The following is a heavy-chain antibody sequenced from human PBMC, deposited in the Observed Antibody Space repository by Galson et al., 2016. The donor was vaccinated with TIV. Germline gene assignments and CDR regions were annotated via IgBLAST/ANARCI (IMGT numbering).Heavy chain of an antibody. D-gene: IGHD3-10*01. CDR2: IDSSDSYT. V-gene: IGHV5-10-1*01. J-gene: IGHJ5*02. CDR3: ARSASAGSGWVDP. Sequence: QSGAEVKKPGESLRISCKTSGYSFTNYWITWVRQMPGKGLEWKGRIDSSDSYTNYSPTFEGQVTISTDKSISTAYLQCTSLKASDSAIYYCARSASAGSGWVDPWGQGTRVTVSS. CDR1: GYSFTNYW.